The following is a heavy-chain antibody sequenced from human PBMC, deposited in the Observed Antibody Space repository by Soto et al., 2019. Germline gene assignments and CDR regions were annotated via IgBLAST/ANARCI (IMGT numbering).Heavy chain of an antibody. V-gene: IGHV3-21*01. Sequence: GGSLRLSCAASGFTFSSYSMNWVRQAPGKGLEWVSSISSSSSYIYYADSVKGRFTISRDNAKNSLYLQMNSLRAEDTAVYYCARDRIVDTAMGPLDPWGQGTLVTVSS. CDR2: ISSSSSYI. J-gene: IGHJ5*02. CDR3: ARDRIVDTAMGPLDP. CDR1: GFTFSSYS. D-gene: IGHD5-18*01.